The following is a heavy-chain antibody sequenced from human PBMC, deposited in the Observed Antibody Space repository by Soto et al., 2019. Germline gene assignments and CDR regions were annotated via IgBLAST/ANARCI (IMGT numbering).Heavy chain of an antibody. CDR3: LRGRYDPRDSFGS. V-gene: IGHV1-18*01. J-gene: IGHJ5*01. Sequence: VNGYCKGSGYTFPRSGFNWVCQAPGQELEWMGWVNAYNGNTNYAQKFQGRVTMTADTSTSTAYMELSSLRSEDTAVYYCLRGRYDPRDSFGSWGQGTPGTGSS. D-gene: IGHD1-20*01. CDR1: GYTFPRSG. CDR2: VNAYNGNT.